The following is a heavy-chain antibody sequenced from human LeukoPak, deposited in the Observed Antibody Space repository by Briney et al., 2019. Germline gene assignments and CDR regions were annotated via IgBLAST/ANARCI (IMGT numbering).Heavy chain of an antibody. J-gene: IGHJ6*03. CDR3: ARGRVSSSTWYSTYYYYFYMDV. CDR2: VDHTGST. D-gene: IGHD4-11*01. Sequence: PSETLSLTCSVSDDSITMYYWTWIRQPPGKGLEWIGYVDHTGSTNFNPSLNGRVSISRDTSKNLFSLRLRSVTAADTAVYFCARGRVSSSTWYSTYYYYFYMDVWGKGTTVTVSS. CDR1: DDSITMYY. V-gene: IGHV4-59*01.